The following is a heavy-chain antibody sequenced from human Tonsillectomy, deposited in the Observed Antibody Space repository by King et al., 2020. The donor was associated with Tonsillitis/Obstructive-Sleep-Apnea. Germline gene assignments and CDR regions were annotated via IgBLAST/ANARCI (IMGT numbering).Heavy chain of an antibody. V-gene: IGHV3-23*04. CDR1: GFTFSSYA. Sequence: VQLVESGGGLVQPGGSLRLSCAASGFTFSSYAMSWVRQAPGKGLEWVSTISGSGGSTYYADSVKGRFTISRDNSKNTLYLQMNSLRAEDTAVYYCAKGSVVAATAYYYYYYMDVWGKGITVTVSS. D-gene: IGHD2-15*01. CDR3: AKGSVVAATAYYYYYYMDV. CDR2: ISGSGGST. J-gene: IGHJ6*03.